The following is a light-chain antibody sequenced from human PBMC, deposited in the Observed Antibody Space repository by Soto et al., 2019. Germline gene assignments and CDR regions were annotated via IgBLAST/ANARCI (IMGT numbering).Light chain of an antibody. CDR3: QQSYSTLTWT. Sequence: IQMTQSPSSLSSSVVDRVTITCRXSQSISSYLNWYQQKPGKAPRLLIYAASSLQSGVPSRFSGSGSGTDFTLTISSLQPEDFATYYCQQSYSTLTWTFGQGTKVDIK. CDR2: AAS. V-gene: IGKV1-39*01. J-gene: IGKJ1*01. CDR1: QSISSY.